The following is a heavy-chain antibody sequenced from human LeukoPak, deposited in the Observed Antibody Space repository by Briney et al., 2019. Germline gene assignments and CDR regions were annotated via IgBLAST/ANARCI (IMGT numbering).Heavy chain of an antibody. D-gene: IGHD4-23*01. V-gene: IGHV4-59*01. CDR2: IYYSGST. CDR3: ARAPLRWHNFDY. CDR1: GGSISSYY. J-gene: IGHJ4*02. Sequence: SETLSLTCTASGGSISSYYWSWIRQPPGKGLEWIGYIYYSGSTNYNPSLKSRVTISVDTSKNQFSLKLSSVTAADTAVYYCARAPLRWHNFDYWGQGTLVTVSS.